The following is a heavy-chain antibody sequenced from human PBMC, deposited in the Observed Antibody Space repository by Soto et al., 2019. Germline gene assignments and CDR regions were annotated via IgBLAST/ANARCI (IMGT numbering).Heavy chain of an antibody. Sequence: GASVKVSCKASGYTFTNYYMHWVRQAPGQGLEWMGIINPSGGSTSYAQKFQGRVTMTRDTSTSTVYMELSSLRSEDTAVYYCARDRYCSGGSCPDAFDIWGQGTMVTVSS. V-gene: IGHV1-46*03. D-gene: IGHD2-15*01. CDR3: ARDRYCSGGSCPDAFDI. J-gene: IGHJ3*02. CDR1: GYTFTNYY. CDR2: INPSGGST.